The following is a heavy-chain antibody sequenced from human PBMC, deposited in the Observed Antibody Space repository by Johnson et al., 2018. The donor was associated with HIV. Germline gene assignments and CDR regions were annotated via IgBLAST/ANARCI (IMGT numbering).Heavy chain of an antibody. J-gene: IGHJ3*02. CDR3: ARVRGAFDI. CDR1: GFTFSSYW. V-gene: IGHV3-7*02. Sequence: LSCAASGFTFSSYWMGWVRQAPGKGLEWVANIKQEGSEKYYSDPVKGRFTISRDNSKNTLQLQMNSLRAEDTAVFYCARVRGAFDIWGQGTMVTVSS. CDR2: IKQEGSEK.